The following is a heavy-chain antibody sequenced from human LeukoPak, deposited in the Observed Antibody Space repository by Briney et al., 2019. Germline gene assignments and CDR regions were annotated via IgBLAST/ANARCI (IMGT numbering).Heavy chain of an antibody. CDR3: ARDLPTIAVAGIDAFDI. D-gene: IGHD6-19*01. CDR2: ISSSSSYI. CDR1: GFTFSSYS. V-gene: IGHV3-21*01. Sequence: GGSLRLFCAASGFTFSSYSMNWVRQAPGKGLEWVSSISSSSSYIYYADSVKGQFTISRDNAKNSLYLQMNSLRAEDTAVYYCARDLPTIAVAGIDAFDIWGQGTMVTVSS. J-gene: IGHJ3*02.